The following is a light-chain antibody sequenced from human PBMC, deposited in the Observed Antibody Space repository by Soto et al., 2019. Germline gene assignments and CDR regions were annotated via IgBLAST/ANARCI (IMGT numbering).Light chain of an antibody. CDR3: QQYENLPIT. CDR2: DAS. CDR1: LDFSIL. Sequence: DIQMTHSPSSLSESVGDRVTITCQPGLDFSILLNWYQQKPGKTPKLLIYDASNLEVGVPSRFSGGGSGTDFTLTISSLQPEDVATYYCQQYENLPITFGQGTRLEIK. V-gene: IGKV1-33*01. J-gene: IGKJ5*01.